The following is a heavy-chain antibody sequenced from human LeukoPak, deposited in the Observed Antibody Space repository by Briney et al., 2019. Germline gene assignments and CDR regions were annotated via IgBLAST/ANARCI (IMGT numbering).Heavy chain of an antibody. V-gene: IGHV4-34*01. CDR3: ASRAAAAAVDY. D-gene: IGHD6-13*01. Sequence: SETLSLTCAVYGGSFSGYYWSWIRQPPGKGLEWIGEINHSGSTNYNPSLKSRVTISIDTSKNQFSLKLSSVTAADTAVYYCASRAAAAAVDYWGQGTLVTVSS. J-gene: IGHJ4*02. CDR2: INHSGST. CDR1: GGSFSGYY.